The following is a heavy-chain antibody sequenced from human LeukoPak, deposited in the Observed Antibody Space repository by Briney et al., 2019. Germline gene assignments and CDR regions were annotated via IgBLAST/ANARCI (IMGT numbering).Heavy chain of an antibody. Sequence: GGSLRLSCAASGFTFSSYSMDWVRQAPGKGLEWVSSISSSSSYIYYADSVKGRFTISRDNAKNSLYLQMNSLRAEDTAVYYCARDAATMVRGVIITNDYWGQGTLVTVSS. CDR2: ISSSSSYI. CDR3: ARDAATMVRGVIITNDY. V-gene: IGHV3-21*01. D-gene: IGHD3-10*01. CDR1: GFTFSSYS. J-gene: IGHJ4*02.